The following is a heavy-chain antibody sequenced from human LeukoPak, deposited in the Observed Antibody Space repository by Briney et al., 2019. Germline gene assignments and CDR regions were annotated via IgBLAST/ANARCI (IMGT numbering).Heavy chain of an antibody. CDR3: TRQNRITMVRGGYYGMDV. CDR1: GFTFSGSA. CDR2: IRSKANSYAT. Sequence: GGSLRLSCAASGFTFSGSAMHWVRQASGKGREWVGRIRSKANSYATAYAASVKGRFTISRDDSKNTAYLQMNSLKTEDTAVYYCTRQNRITMVRGGYYGMDVWGQGTTVTVSS. D-gene: IGHD3-10*01. J-gene: IGHJ6*02. V-gene: IGHV3-73*01.